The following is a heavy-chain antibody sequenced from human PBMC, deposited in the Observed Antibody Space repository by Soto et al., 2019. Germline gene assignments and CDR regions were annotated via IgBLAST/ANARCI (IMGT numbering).Heavy chain of an antibody. J-gene: IGHJ6*03. CDR3: ASPYYDFWSGYSTNMDV. CDR2: IYYSGST. CDR1: GGSISSSSYY. Sequence: PSETLSLTCTASGGSISSSSYYWGWIRQPPGKGLEWIGSIYYSGSTYYNPSLKSRVTISVDTSKNQFSLKLSSVTAADTAVYYCASPYYDFWSGYSTNMDVWGKGTTVTAP. V-gene: IGHV4-39*01. D-gene: IGHD3-3*01.